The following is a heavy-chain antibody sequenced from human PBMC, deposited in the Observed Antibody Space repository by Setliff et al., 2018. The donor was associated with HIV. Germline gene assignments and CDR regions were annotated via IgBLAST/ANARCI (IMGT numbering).Heavy chain of an antibody. CDR1: GFTFSSYG. CDR3: VKDGDYRNGDYDALDI. Sequence: PGGSMRRSCAPCGFTFSSYGMHWVRQAPGKGLEWVTFINYDDNYEYYADSVKGRFTISRDNSKSTVDLQMTRLTAEDTAVYYCVKDGDYRNGDYDALDIWGQGTMVTVSS. CDR2: INYDDNYE. V-gene: IGHV3-30*02. D-gene: IGHD4-17*01. J-gene: IGHJ3*02.